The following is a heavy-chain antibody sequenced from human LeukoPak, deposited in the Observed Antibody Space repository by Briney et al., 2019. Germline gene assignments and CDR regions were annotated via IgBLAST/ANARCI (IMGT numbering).Heavy chain of an antibody. J-gene: IGHJ5*02. CDR2: IYYSGST. V-gene: IGHV4-31*03. CDR3: ATLPSSWYVGGWFDP. CDR1: GGSISSGGYY. Sequence: PSQTLSLTCTVSGGSISSGGYYWSWIRQHPGKGLEWIGYIYYSGSTYYNPSLKGRVTISVDTSKNQFSLKLSSVTAADTAVYYCATLPSSWYVGGWFDPWGQGTLVTVSS. D-gene: IGHD6-13*01.